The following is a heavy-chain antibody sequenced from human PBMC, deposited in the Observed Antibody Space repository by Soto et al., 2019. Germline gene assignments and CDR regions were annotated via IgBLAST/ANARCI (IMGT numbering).Heavy chain of an antibody. CDR1: GFTFGDYA. Sequence: PGGSLRLSCTASGFTFGDYAMSWFRQAPGKGLEWVGFIRSKAYGGTTEYAASVKGRFTISRDDSKCIAYLQMNSLKTEDTAVYFCSTNYYDSSGYDNWFDPWGQGILVTVSS. V-gene: IGHV3-49*03. CDR3: STNYYDSSGYDNWFDP. CDR2: IRSKAYGGTT. D-gene: IGHD3-22*01. J-gene: IGHJ5*02.